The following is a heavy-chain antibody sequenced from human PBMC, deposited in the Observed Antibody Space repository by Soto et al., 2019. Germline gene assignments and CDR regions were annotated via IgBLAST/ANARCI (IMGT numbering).Heavy chain of an antibody. Sequence: EVQLVESGGGLVKPGGSLRLSCAASDFTITNACMNWVRQAPGKGLEWVGRIKTKAEGGATDYAAPLKGRFTISRDDSRNTRFLQMNSLKTEDTAVYYCTTGSVEGVWGQGATVTVSS. D-gene: IGHD2-15*01. CDR2: IKTKAEGGAT. J-gene: IGHJ6*02. CDR1: DFTITNAC. CDR3: TTGSVEGV. V-gene: IGHV3-15*07.